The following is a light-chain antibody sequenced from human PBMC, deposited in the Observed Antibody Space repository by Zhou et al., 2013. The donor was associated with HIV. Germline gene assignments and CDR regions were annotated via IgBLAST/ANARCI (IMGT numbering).Light chain of an antibody. CDR1: QSISTW. J-gene: IGKJ5*01. CDR3: QHYNTNSPIS. Sequence: DIQMTQSPSTLSASVGDRVTITCRASQSISTWLAWYQQKRGKAPKLLIYKASSLESGVPIRFRGSGFGTEFTLTISSLQPDDFATYYCQHYNTNSPISFGQGTRLEIK. V-gene: IGKV1-5*03. CDR2: KAS.